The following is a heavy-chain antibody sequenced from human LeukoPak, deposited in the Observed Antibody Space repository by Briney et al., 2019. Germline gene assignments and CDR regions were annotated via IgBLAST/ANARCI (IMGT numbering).Heavy chain of an antibody. CDR2: IWYDGSNK. D-gene: IGHD3-9*01. J-gene: IGHJ4*02. Sequence: GGSLRLSCAASGFTFSSYGMHWVRQAPGKGLEWVAVIWYDGSNKYYADSVKVRFTISRDNSKNTLYLQMNSLRAEDTAVYYCARDIRYFDWSYFDYWGQGTLVTISS. CDR1: GFTFSSYG. V-gene: IGHV3-33*01. CDR3: ARDIRYFDWSYFDY.